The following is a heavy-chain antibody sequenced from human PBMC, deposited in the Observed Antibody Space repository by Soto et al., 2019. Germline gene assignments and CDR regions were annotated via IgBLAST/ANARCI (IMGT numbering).Heavy chain of an antibody. D-gene: IGHD3-10*01. CDR2: ISYDGSNK. Sequence: PGGSLRLSCAASWFTFSSYGMHWVRQAPGKGLEWVAVISYDGSNKYYADSVKGRFTISRDNSKNTLYLQMNSLRAEDTAVYYCAKDGASYYYYGMDVWGQGTTVTVSS. J-gene: IGHJ6*02. V-gene: IGHV3-30*18. CDR3: AKDGASYYYYGMDV. CDR1: WFTFSSYG.